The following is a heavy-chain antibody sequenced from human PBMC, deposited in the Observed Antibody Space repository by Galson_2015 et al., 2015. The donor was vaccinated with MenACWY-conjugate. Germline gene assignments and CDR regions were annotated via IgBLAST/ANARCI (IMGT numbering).Heavy chain of an antibody. CDR1: GYTFTTYW. CDR3: TRHPPGGRGMDV. J-gene: IGHJ6*02. V-gene: IGHV5-51*01. D-gene: IGHD1-26*01. CDR2: ISPGDSYT. Sequence: QSGAEVKKPGESLKISCKGSGYTFTTYWIGWVRQMPGKGLEWMGFISPGDSYTRYNPGFQGQVTISADKSISTAYLQWNSLQASDTAMYYCTRHPPGGRGMDVWGQGTTVTVSS.